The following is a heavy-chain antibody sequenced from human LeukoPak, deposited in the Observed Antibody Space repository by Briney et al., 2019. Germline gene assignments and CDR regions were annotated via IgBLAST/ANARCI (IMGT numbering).Heavy chain of an antibody. V-gene: IGHV4-39*07. Sequence: SETLSLTCTVSGGSVSRSPYYWGWIRQPPGTGLEWIGNIYYSGSTYYNPSLKSRVTISVDTSKNQFSLKLSSVTAADTAVYYCAKGPAIGVAAYFDYWGQGTLVTVSS. J-gene: IGHJ4*02. CDR3: AKGPAIGVAAYFDY. CDR2: IYYSGST. D-gene: IGHD6-13*01. CDR1: GGSVSRSPYY.